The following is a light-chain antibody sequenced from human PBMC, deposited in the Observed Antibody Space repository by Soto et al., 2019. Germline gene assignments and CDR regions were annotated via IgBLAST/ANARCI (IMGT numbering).Light chain of an antibody. V-gene: IGKV1-39*01. J-gene: IGKJ5*01. Sequence: DIEMTQSPSSLSASVGDRVTITCRASQSISSYLNWYQQKPGKAPKLLIHGASSSQSGVPSGFSGSASGTDFTLTISSLQPEDFATYYCQQSYTTPITFGQGTRLEIK. CDR2: GAS. CDR3: QQSYTTPIT. CDR1: QSISSY.